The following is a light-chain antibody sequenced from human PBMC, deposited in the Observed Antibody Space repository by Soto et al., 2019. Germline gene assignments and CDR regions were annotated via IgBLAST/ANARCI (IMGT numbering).Light chain of an antibody. J-gene: IGKJ2*01. Sequence: DIHMTQSPSTLSASVGDRVTISCRASQSLSSHLAWYQQRPGRAPNLPIYETSNLESGVPSRFSGSGSGTEFTLTISSLQPDDFGTYYCQEYNTFWYTFGQGTRLEVK. CDR3: QEYNTFWYT. CDR1: QSLSSH. CDR2: ETS. V-gene: IGKV1-5*01.